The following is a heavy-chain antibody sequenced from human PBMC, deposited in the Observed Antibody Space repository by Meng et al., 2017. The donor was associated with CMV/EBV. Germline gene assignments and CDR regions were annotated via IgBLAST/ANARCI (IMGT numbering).Heavy chain of an antibody. V-gene: IGHV3-23*01. D-gene: IGHD2-2*01. CDR2: ISSSGETT. CDR1: GFTFSNYS. Sequence: GESLKISCAASGFTFSNYSMSWVRQAPGKGLEWVSGISSSGETTHHADSVKDRFTISRDNSINTLYLHMSSLRPYDTAVFYCAKALCSTTTCTFDYWGQGILVTVSS. CDR3: AKALCSTTTCTFDY. J-gene: IGHJ4*02.